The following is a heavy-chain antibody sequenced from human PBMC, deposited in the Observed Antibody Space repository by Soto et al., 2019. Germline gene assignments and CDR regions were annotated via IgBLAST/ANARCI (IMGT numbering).Heavy chain of an antibody. D-gene: IGHD2-21*01. V-gene: IGHV3-23*01. CDR1: GFTFSNYP. J-gene: IGHJ4*02. CDR2: INSDATT. Sequence: EVQLLESGGGLVQPGESLRLSCAASGFTFSNYPMTWVRQAPGKGLEWLSVINSDATTHYADSVKGRFTISRDNYKSTLYLQMTSLRVEDTAIYNCGSGSVDLEYCGQGTLVTVSS. CDR3: GSGSVDLEY.